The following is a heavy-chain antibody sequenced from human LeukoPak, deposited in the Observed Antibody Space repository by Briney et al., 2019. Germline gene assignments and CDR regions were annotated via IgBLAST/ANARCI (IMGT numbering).Heavy chain of an antibody. D-gene: IGHD6-13*01. J-gene: IGHJ4*02. CDR2: IFPSGGEI. CDR1: GFTFSTFA. CDR3: AKPGSSRGIAGQRPTKYYFDY. Sequence: GGSLRLSCAASGFTFSTFAMVWVRQPPGKGLEWVSSIFPSGGEIHYADSVKGRFTISRDNSKNTLYLQMNSLRAEDTAVYYCAKPGSSRGIAGQRPTKYYFDYWGQGTLVTVSS. V-gene: IGHV3-23*01.